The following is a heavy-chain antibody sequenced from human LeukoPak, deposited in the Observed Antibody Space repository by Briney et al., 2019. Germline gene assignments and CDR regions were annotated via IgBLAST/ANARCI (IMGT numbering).Heavy chain of an antibody. J-gene: IGHJ4*02. CDR1: GYTFDIYA. V-gene: IGHV1-3*01. D-gene: IGHD2-2*01. CDR2: INAGNGKT. CDR3: ARGVWSSHNKEYFLDY. Sequence: ASVKVSCKTSGYTFDIYAMNWVRQAPGQRPEWMGWINAGNGKTKYSQSLQGRVTITRDTSASTAYMELSSLRSEDTAVYYCARGVWSSHNKEYFLDYWGQGTLVTVSS.